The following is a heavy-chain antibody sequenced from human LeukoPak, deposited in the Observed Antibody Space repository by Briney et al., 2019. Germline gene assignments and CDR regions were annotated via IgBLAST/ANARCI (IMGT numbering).Heavy chain of an antibody. CDR3: ARGLAGHKN. J-gene: IGHJ4*02. D-gene: IGHD3-3*02. V-gene: IGHV4-34*01. Sequence: SETLSLTCAVYGGSFSGYYWSWIRQPPEKGLEWIGEINHSGSTNYNPSLKSRVTISVDTSKNQFSLKLSSVTAADTAVYYCARGLAGHKNWGQGTLVTVSS. CDR2: INHSGST. CDR1: GGSFSGYY.